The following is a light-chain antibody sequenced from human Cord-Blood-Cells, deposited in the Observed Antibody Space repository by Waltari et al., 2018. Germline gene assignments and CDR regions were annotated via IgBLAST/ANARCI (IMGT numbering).Light chain of an antibody. V-gene: IGKV1-39*01. J-gene: IGKJ3*01. Sequence: DIQMPQSPSSLSASVGDRVTLTCRASQSISSYLNWYQQKPGIAPKLLSYAASSLRSGVPSSFSGSGAGTDFTLTISSLQPEDFATYYCQQSYSTLTFGPGTKVDIK. CDR3: QQSYSTLT. CDR2: AAS. CDR1: QSISSY.